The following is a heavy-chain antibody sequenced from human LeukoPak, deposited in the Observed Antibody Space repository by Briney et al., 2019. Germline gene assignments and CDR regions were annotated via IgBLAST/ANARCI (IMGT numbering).Heavy chain of an antibody. CDR1: GFTIDDYA. J-gene: IGHJ4*02. D-gene: IGHD3-9*01. V-gene: IGHV3-43D*03. Sequence: GGSLRLSCAASGFTIDDYAMHWVRQAPGKGLEWVSLISWDGGSTYYADSVKGRFTISRDNSKNSLYLQMNSLRAEDTALYYCAKDTGLRYFDWSLDYWGQGTLVTVSS. CDR3: AKDTGLRYFDWSLDY. CDR2: ISWDGGST.